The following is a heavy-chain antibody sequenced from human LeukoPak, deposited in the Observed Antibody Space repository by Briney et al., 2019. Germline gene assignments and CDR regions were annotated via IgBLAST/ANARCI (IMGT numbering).Heavy chain of an antibody. CDR1: GGSISSYY. Sequence: PSETLSLTCTVSGGSISSYYWSWIRQPAGKGLEWIGRIYTSGSTNYNPSLKSRVTMSVDTSKNQFSLKLSSVTAADTAVYYCARILGYCNSTSCNDAFDIWGQETMVTVSS. V-gene: IGHV4-4*07. J-gene: IGHJ3*02. D-gene: IGHD2-2*01. CDR3: ARILGYCNSTSCNDAFDI. CDR2: IYTSGST.